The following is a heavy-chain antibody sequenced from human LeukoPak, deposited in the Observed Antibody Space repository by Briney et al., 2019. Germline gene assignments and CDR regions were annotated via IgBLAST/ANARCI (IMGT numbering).Heavy chain of an antibody. J-gene: IGHJ2*01. CDR1: GGSFSGYC. CDR3: ARGVSSSWYWYFDL. CDR2: INHSGST. D-gene: IGHD6-13*01. V-gene: IGHV4-34*01. Sequence: KPSETLSLTCAVYGGSFSGYCWSWIRQPPGKGLEWIGEINHSGSTNYNPSLKSRVTISVGTSKNQFSLKLSSVTAADTAVYYCARGVSSSWYWYFDLWGRGTLVTVSS.